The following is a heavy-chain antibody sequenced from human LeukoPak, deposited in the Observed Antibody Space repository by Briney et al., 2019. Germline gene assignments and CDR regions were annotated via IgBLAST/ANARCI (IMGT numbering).Heavy chain of an antibody. V-gene: IGHV1-2*02. D-gene: IGHD1-1*01. Sequence: ASVKVSCKASGYTFSDFYIHWVRQAPGQGLEYVGWIAPKSGDTYSPQRCQGRVTTPRDASISPAYMELSSLRSDDTAVYFCARVRLADERAWAYWGQGTLVTVSS. CDR3: ARVRLADERAWAY. CDR2: IAPKSGDT. CDR1: GYTFSDFY. J-gene: IGHJ4*02.